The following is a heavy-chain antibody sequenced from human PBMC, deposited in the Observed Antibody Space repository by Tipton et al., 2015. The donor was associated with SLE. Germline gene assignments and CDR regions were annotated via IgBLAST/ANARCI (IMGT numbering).Heavy chain of an antibody. J-gene: IGHJ6*02. Sequence: TLSLTCSISGGSISSYYWTWIRQPPGKGLEWIGNIYNSGSTNYNPSLKSRVTISLDTSKNQFSLKLSSVTAADTAVYYCARDPAVYYYDSRRTLKYYYHSLDVCGQGTTVTVSS. D-gene: IGHD3-22*01. CDR3: ARDPAVYYYDSRRTLKYYYHSLDV. CDR1: GGSISSYY. V-gene: IGHV4-59*01. CDR2: IYNSGST.